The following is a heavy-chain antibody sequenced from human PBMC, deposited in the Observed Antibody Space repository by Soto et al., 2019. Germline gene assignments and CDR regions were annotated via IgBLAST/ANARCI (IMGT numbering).Heavy chain of an antibody. CDR1: GGSFSGYY. V-gene: IGHV4-34*01. Sequence: SETLSLTCAVYGGSFSGYYWSWIRQPPGKGLEWIGEINHSGSTNYNPSLKSRVTISVDTSKNQFSLKLSSVTAADTAVYYCARGRRVVVAATYNYYYYMDVWGKGTTVTVSS. D-gene: IGHD2-15*01. J-gene: IGHJ6*03. CDR2: INHSGST. CDR3: ARGRRVVVAATYNYYYYMDV.